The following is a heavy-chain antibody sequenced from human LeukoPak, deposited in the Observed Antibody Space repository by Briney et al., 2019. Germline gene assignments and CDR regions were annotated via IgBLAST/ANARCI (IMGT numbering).Heavy chain of an antibody. V-gene: IGHV3-74*01. D-gene: IGHD2-15*01. CDR1: GFTFSSYW. Sequence: GGSLRLSCAASGFTFSSYWMHWVRQAPGKGLVWVSRINSDGSSTSYADSVKGRFTISRDNAKNTLYLQMNSLRAEDTAVYYCARDREVVVAARLFDYWGQGTLVTVSS. CDR3: ARDREVVVAARLFDY. CDR2: INSDGSST. J-gene: IGHJ4*02.